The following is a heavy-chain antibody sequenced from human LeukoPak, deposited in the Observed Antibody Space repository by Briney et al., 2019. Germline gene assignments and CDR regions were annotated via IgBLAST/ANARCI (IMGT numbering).Heavy chain of an antibody. CDR2: INQGGRT. D-gene: IGHD3-10*01. V-gene: IGHV4-34*01. CDR3: ARGKRVWFGELMTSFSYFYIDV. CDR1: GGSFSDYL. Sequence: KPSETLSLTCAVNGGSFSDYLWTWIRQSPGKGLEWIGEINQGGRTNFNPSLKSRVTISADRSKHHFSLTLRSVTAADTAVYYCARGKRVWFGELMTSFSYFYIDVWGRGTTVIVSS. J-gene: IGHJ6*03.